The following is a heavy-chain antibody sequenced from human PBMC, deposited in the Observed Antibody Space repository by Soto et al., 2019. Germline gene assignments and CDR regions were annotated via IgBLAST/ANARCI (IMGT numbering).Heavy chain of an antibody. V-gene: IGHV3-7*03. CDR3: ERVSGYGDVVDP. D-gene: IGHD4-17*01. J-gene: IGHJ5*02. Sequence: EVYLVESGGGLVQPGGSLRLSCEASGFMFRNYWMNWVRQAPGKGLQWVANIKEDGSDKSYVDSVKGRFTISRDNAKNSLYLQMNSLRVEDTAVYYCERVSGYGDVVDPWGQGTLVIVSS. CDR1: GFMFRNYW. CDR2: IKEDGSDK.